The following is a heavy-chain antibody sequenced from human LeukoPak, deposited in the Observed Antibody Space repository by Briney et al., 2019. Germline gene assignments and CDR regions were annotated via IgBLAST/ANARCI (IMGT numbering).Heavy chain of an antibody. V-gene: IGHV3-30-3*01. D-gene: IGHD3/OR15-3a*01. CDR3: ARAQDWLLPLDY. Sequence: GGSLRLSCAASGFTFSSYAMHWVRQAPGKGLEWVAVISYDGSNKYYADSVKGRFTISRDNSENTLYLQMNSLRAEDTAVYYCARAQDWLLPLDYWGQGTLVTVSS. J-gene: IGHJ4*02. CDR2: ISYDGSNK. CDR1: GFTFSSYA.